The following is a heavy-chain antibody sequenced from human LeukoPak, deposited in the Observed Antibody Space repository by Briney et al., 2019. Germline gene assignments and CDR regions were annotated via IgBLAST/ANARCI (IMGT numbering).Heavy chain of an antibody. D-gene: IGHD3-9*01. V-gene: IGHV3-11*01. CDR3: ARNGHYDILTGYFQD. J-gene: IGHJ1*01. Sequence: GGSLRLSCAASGFTFTDYYMSWIRQAPGKGLEWVSYITNSGTTIYYADSVKGRFTISRDNAKNSLYLQMNSLRAEDTAVYYCARNGHYDILTGYFQDWGQGTLVTVSS. CDR1: GFTFTDYY. CDR2: ITNSGTTI.